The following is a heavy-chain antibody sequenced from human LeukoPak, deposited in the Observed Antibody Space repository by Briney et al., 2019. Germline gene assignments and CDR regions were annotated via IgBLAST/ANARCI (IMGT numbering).Heavy chain of an antibody. Sequence: GGSLRLSCAASGFTFDDYAMHWVRHAPGKGLEWVSGISWNSGSIGYVDSVKGRFTISRDNAKNSLYLQMNSLRAEDTALYYCARAGSIYPYAYWGQGTLVTVSS. J-gene: IGHJ4*02. CDR3: ARAGSIYPYAY. D-gene: IGHD2/OR15-2a*01. CDR2: ISWNSGSI. CDR1: GFTFDDYA. V-gene: IGHV3-9*01.